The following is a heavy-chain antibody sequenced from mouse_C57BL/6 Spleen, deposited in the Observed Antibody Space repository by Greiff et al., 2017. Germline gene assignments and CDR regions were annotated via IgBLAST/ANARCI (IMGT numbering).Heavy chain of an antibody. J-gene: IGHJ3*01. CDR3: ARSYGAY. D-gene: IGHD1-1*02. V-gene: IGHV1-82*01. CDR1: GYAFSSSW. CDR2: IYPGDGDT. Sequence: LQLQQSGPELVKPGASVKISCKASGYAFSSSWRNWVKQRPGKGLGWIGRIYPGDGDTNYNGKFKSKATLTVDKPSSTAYMQLSSLTSEDSAVYYCARSYGAYWGQGTLVTVSA.